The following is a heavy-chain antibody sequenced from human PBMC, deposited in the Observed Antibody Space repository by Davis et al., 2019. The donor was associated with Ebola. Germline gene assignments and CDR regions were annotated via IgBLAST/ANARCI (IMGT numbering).Heavy chain of an antibody. D-gene: IGHD2-15*01. CDR3: AKDGVVVVAATFDY. J-gene: IGHJ4*02. CDR2: ISGSGGST. CDR1: GFTFSSYA. Sequence: GESLKISCAASGFTFSSYAMSWVRQAPGKGLEWVSAISGSGGSTYYADSVKGRFTISRDNSKNTLYLQMNSLRAEDTAVYYCAKDGVVVVAATFDYWGQGTLVTVSS. V-gene: IGHV3-23*01.